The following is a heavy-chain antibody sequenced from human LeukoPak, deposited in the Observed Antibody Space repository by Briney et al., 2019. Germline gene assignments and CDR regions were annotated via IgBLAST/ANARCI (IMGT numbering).Heavy chain of an antibody. CDR2: ISSSSSHI. CDR1: GFTFSSYS. V-gene: IGHV3-21*01. J-gene: IGHJ3*02. CDR3: ARIAVAGTYAFDI. D-gene: IGHD6-19*01. Sequence: GGSLRLSCAASGFTFSSYSMNWVRQAPGKGLEWVSSISSSSSHIYYADSVKGRFTISRDNAKNSLYLQMNSLRAEGTAVYYCARIAVAGTYAFDIWGQGTMVTVSS.